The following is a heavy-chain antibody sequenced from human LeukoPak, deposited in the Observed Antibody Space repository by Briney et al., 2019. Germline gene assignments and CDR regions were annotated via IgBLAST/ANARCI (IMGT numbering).Heavy chain of an antibody. Sequence: SVKVSCKASGGTFSSYAISWVRQAPGQGLEWMGGIIPIFGTANYAQKFQGGVTITADESTSTAYMELSSLRSGDTAVYYCARGAYSSSWFPYNWFDPWGQGTLVTVSS. CDR2: IIPIFGTA. V-gene: IGHV1-69*01. D-gene: IGHD6-13*01. CDR1: GGTFSSYA. CDR3: ARGAYSSSWFPYNWFDP. J-gene: IGHJ5*02.